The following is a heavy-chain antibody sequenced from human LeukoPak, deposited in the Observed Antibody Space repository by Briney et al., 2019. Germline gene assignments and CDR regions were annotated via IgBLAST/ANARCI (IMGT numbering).Heavy chain of an antibody. D-gene: IGHD3-16*01. CDR1: GFTFSSYG. Sequence: GGSLRLSCAASGFTFSSYGIHWVRQAPGKGLEWAAFIRYDGSNKYYADSVKGRFIISRDNSKNTLYLQMNSLRAEDTAVYYLWKGRCRFLRCQLCFWGQGTLVTVSS. V-gene: IGHV3-30*02. J-gene: IGHJ4*02. CDR2: IRYDGSNK. CDR3: WKGRCRFLRCQLCF.